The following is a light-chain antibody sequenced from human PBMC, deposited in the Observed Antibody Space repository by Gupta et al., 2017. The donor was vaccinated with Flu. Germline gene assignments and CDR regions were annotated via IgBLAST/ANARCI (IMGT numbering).Light chain of an antibody. CDR1: QTVSSYY. Sequence: EIVLTQSPGTLSLSPGQRATLSCRASQTVSSYYLAWYQQKPGQAPRLLIYGTSSRATGIPDRFSGSGSGRDFTLTISRREPEDIAVYYCQQYGSSRPLTFGGGTKVEIK. J-gene: IGKJ4*01. CDR2: GTS. V-gene: IGKV3-20*01. CDR3: QQYGSSRPLT.